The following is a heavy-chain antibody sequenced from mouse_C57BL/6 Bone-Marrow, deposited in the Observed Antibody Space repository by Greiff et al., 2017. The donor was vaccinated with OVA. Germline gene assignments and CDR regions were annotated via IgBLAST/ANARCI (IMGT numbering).Heavy chain of an antibody. V-gene: IGHV5-4*01. J-gene: IGHJ4*01. Sequence: EVKVVESGGGLVKPGGSLKLSCAASGFTFSSYAMSWVRQTPEKRLEWVATISDGGSYTYYPDNVKGRFTISRDNAKNNLYLQMSHLKSEDTAMYYCARDPLNAMDYWGQGTSVTVSS. CDR1: GFTFSSYA. CDR2: ISDGGSYT. CDR3: ARDPLNAMDY.